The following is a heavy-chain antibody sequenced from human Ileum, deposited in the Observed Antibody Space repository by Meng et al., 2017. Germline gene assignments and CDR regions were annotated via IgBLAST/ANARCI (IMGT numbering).Heavy chain of an antibody. Sequence: GGSLRLSCAASGFTFDDYAMHWVRQAPGKGLEWVSGISWNSGSIGYADSVKGRFTISRDNAKNSLYLQMNSLRAEDTALYYCAKDYSSGWYLSHYFDYWGQGTLVTVSS. V-gene: IGHV3-9*01. J-gene: IGHJ4*02. D-gene: IGHD6-19*01. CDR1: GFTFDDYA. CDR3: AKDYSSGWYLSHYFDY. CDR2: ISWNSGSI.